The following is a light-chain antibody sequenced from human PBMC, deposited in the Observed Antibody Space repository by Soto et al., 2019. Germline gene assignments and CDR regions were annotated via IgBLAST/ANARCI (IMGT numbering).Light chain of an antibody. J-gene: IGLJ3*02. Sequence: QSVLTQPPSASRTPGQRVTISCSGSSSNIGTNFVYWYQQLPGTAPKLLIFSNAQRPSGVPDRFSGSRSGTSASLAISGLRSEDEADYYCAAWDDSLSGWVFGGGTQLTVL. V-gene: IGLV1-47*02. CDR3: AAWDDSLSGWV. CDR2: SNA. CDR1: SSNIGTNF.